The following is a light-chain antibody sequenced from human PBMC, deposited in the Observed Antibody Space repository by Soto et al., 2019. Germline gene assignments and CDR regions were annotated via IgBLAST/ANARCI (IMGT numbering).Light chain of an antibody. V-gene: IGKV1-33*01. Sequence: DIQMTQSPSSLSASVGDRVTITCRASQTLKSYLNWYQHKPGKAPNLLIYDASNLETGVPSRFSGSESGTDFTFTISSLQPEDIATYKYHNLPPLTFGGGTKGDIK. CDR3: HNLPPLT. J-gene: IGKJ4*01. CDR2: DAS. CDR1: QTLKSY.